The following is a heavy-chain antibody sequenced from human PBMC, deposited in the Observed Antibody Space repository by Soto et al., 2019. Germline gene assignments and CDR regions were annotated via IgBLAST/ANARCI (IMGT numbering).Heavy chain of an antibody. CDR3: AKVYPYYYDSSGYSPGY. V-gene: IGHV3-23*01. CDR1: GFTFSSYA. J-gene: IGHJ4*02. CDR2: ISGSGGST. Sequence: GGSLRLSCAASGFTFSSYAMSWVRQAPGKGLEWVSAISGSGGSTYYADSGKGRFTISRDNSKNTLYLQMNSLRAEDTAVYYCAKVYPYYYDSSGYSPGYWGQGTLVTVSS. D-gene: IGHD3-22*01.